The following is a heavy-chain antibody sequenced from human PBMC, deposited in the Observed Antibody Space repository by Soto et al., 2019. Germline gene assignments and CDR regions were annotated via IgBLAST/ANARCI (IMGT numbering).Heavy chain of an antibody. Sequence: EVQLVESGGDLVKPGGSLRLSCAAFGYTFSNSWMHWVRQDPEKGLEWVGRIKSKPDGGTTAYAAPVKGRFTISRDDSKNTLYLQMNDLKTEDTAVYYCTFNYDSSVIRAFDLWGQGTMVTLYS. CDR2: IKSKPDGGTT. V-gene: IGHV3-15*01. D-gene: IGHD3-22*01. J-gene: IGHJ3*01. CDR3: TFNYDSSVIRAFDL. CDR1: GYTFSNSW.